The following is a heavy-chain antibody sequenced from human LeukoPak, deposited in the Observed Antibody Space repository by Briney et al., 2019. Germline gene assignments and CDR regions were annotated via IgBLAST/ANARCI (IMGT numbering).Heavy chain of an antibody. D-gene: IGHD3-3*01. CDR3: ARDPGGHGYYFDY. J-gene: IGHJ4*02. Sequence: SETLSLTCTVSGGSTSNYFCTWLRQSAGKGLEWIGRIHTSGSTNYNPSLKSRVSMSVDTSKNQFSLKLSSVTAADTAVYYCARDPGGHGYYFDYWGQGALATVSS. CDR1: GGSTSNYF. V-gene: IGHV4-4*07. CDR2: IHTSGST.